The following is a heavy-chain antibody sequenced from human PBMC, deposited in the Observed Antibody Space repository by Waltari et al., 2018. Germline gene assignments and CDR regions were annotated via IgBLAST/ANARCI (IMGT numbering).Heavy chain of an antibody. CDR2: IYKSVNT. J-gene: IGHJ3*02. CDR1: GDSINNHY. V-gene: IGHV4-59*11. CDR3: ARDYLRGFDI. Sequence: QVQLQESGPGLVKPSETLSLTCTVSGDSINNHYCSWIRQPPGRGLEWIGNIYKSVNTNYTPSPKSRVTMSADTSKNQFSLNLKSVTAADTAIYYCARDYLRGFDIWGQGTLVIVYS.